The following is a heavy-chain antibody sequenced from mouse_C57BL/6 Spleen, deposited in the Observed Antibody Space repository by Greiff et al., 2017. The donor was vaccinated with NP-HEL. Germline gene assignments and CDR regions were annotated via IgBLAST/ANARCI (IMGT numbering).Heavy chain of an antibody. CDR1: GFTFSSYA. D-gene: IGHD1-1*01. V-gene: IGHV5-4*01. CDR3: ARDRGGSSFWDFDV. CDR2: ISDGGSYT. Sequence: EVMLVESGGGLVKPGGSLKLSCAASGFTFSSYAMSWVRQTPEKRLEWVATISDGGSYTYYPDNVKGRFTISRATAKNNLYLQMSHLKSEDTARYYCARDRGGSSFWDFDVWGTGTTVTVAS. J-gene: IGHJ1*03.